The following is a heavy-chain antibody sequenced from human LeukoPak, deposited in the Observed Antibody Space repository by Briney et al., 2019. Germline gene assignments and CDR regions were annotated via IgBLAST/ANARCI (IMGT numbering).Heavy chain of an antibody. J-gene: IGHJ3*02. CDR2: INSDGRST. CDR1: GFTFSSYW. V-gene: IGHV3-74*01. CDR3: STGSGHAFDI. Sequence: PGGSLRLSCAASGFTFSSYWMHWVRQAPGKGLVWVSRINSDGRSTSYADSVKGRFTISRDNAKNTLYVQMNSLRAEDTAVYYCSTGSGHAFDIWGRGTMVTVSS. D-gene: IGHD3-10*01.